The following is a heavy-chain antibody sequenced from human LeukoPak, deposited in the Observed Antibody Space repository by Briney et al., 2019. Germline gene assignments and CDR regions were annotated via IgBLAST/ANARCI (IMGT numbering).Heavy chain of an antibody. J-gene: IGHJ4*02. CDR3: AAQDEYCGGDCYLIDY. V-gene: IGHV3-21*01. CDR2: ISSSSSYI. Sequence: PGGSLRLSCAASGFTFSSYSMNWVRQAPGKGLEWVSSISSSSSYIYYADSVKGRFTISRDNAKNSLYLQMNSLRAEDTAVYYRAAQDEYCGGDCYLIDYWGQGTLVTVSS. CDR1: GFTFSSYS. D-gene: IGHD2-21*02.